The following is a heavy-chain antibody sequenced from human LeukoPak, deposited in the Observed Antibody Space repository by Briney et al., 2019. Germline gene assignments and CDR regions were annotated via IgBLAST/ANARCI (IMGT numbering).Heavy chain of an antibody. CDR2: IYSSGST. J-gene: IGHJ3*02. Sequence: SETLSLTCSVSGGSISSYYWSWIRQPADKGLEWIGRIYSSGSTKYNPSLDSRVTMSVDASKNQFSLKLSSVTAADTAVYYCARELATPGNAFDIWGQGTMVTVSS. CDR1: GGSISSYY. CDR3: ARELATPGNAFDI. V-gene: IGHV4-4*07. D-gene: IGHD1-26*01.